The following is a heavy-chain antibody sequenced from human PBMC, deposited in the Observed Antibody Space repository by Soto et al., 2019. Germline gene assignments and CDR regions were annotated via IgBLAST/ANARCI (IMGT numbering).Heavy chain of an antibody. CDR2: IYSGGST. V-gene: IGHV3-53*04. J-gene: IGHJ4*02. CDR1: GFTVSSNY. D-gene: IGHD3-3*01. CDR3: ARQITIFGVVIRR. Sequence: EVQLVESGGGLVQPGGSLRLSCAASGFTVSSNYMSWVRQAPGKGLEWVSVIYSGGSTYYADSVKGRFTISRHNSKNTLYLQMNSLRAEDTAVYYCARQITIFGVVIRRWGQGTLVTVSS.